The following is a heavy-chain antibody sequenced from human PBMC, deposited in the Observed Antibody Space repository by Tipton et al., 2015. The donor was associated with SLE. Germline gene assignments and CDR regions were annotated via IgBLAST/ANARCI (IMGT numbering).Heavy chain of an antibody. CDR2: IYSGGST. D-gene: IGHD6-19*01. J-gene: IGHJ3*02. CDR1: GFTVSSNY. Sequence: SLRLSCAASGFTVSSNYMSWVRQAPGKGLEWVSVIYSGGSTYYADSVKGRFTISRHNSKNTLYLQMNSLRAGDTAVYYCARASSGWYLDIWGQGTMVTVSS. CDR3: ARASSGWYLDI. V-gene: IGHV3-53*04.